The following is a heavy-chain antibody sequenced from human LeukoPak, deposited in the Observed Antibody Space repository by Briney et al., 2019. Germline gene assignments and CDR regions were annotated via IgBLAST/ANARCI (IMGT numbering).Heavy chain of an antibody. CDR1: GFTVSSNY. V-gene: IGHV3-53*01. CDR2: IYSGGST. CDR3: ARGAVLRTGAIDY. D-gene: IGHD7-27*01. J-gene: IGHJ4*02. Sequence: GGSLRLSCAASGFTVSSNYMSWVRQAPGKGLEWVSVIYSGGSTYYADSVKGRFTISRDNSKNTLYLQMNSLRAEDTAVYYCARGAVLRTGAIDYWGQGTLVTVSS.